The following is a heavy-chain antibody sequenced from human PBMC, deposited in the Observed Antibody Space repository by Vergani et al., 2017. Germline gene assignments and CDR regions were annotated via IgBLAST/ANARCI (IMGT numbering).Heavy chain of an antibody. CDR1: GGSISSSSYY. CDR2: IYYSGST. CDR3: ARVLSPSGTMVRGVIDY. D-gene: IGHD3-10*01. Sequence: QLQLQESGPGLVKPSETLSLTCTVSGGSISSSSYYWGWIRQPPGKGLEWIGSIYYSGSTYYNPSLKSRVTISVDTSKNQFSLKLSSVTAADTAVYYWARVLSPSGTMVRGVIDYWGQGTLVTVSS. V-gene: IGHV4-39*07. J-gene: IGHJ4*02.